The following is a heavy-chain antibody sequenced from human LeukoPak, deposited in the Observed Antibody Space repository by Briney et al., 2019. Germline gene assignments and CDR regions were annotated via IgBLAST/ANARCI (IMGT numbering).Heavy chain of an antibody. V-gene: IGHV3-23*01. Sequence: GGSQRLSCGASGFTFSSYAMSWVRQAPGRGLEWVSAISGSGGSTYYADSVKGRFTISRDNSKNTLYLQMNSLRAEDTAVYYCAKGGREVRDYYYGMDVWGQGTTVTVSS. D-gene: IGHD2-2*01. CDR3: AKGGREVRDYYYGMDV. J-gene: IGHJ6*02. CDR1: GFTFSSYA. CDR2: ISGSGGST.